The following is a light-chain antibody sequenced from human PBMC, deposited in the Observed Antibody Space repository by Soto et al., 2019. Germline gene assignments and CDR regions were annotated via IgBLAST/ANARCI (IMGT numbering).Light chain of an antibody. J-gene: IGKJ1*01. V-gene: IGKV1-5*03. CDR2: TAS. CDR1: QSVRSS. Sequence: DIQMTQSPSTLSASVGDRVAIICGASQSVRSSLAWYQQKPGKAHKLLIYTASTLQSGVPSRFSGSASGTEFTLTISSLQPDDFATYYCQHYNSYSQAFGQGTKVDIK. CDR3: QHYNSYSQA.